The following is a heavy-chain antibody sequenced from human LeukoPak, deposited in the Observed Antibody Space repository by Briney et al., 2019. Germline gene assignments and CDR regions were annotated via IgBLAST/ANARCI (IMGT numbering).Heavy chain of an antibody. Sequence: GGSRGLSWEAPGFPSSTSWMNWVGQAPGEGLVWVSRIKSDGSDTSYADSVKGRFTISRDNAKNTLYLQMNSLRAEDTAVYYCARGFWTGVEYWGQGALVTVSS. J-gene: IGHJ4*02. CDR3: ARGFWTGVEY. CDR1: GFPSSTSW. D-gene: IGHD3/OR15-3a*01. CDR2: IKSDGSDT. V-gene: IGHV3-74*01.